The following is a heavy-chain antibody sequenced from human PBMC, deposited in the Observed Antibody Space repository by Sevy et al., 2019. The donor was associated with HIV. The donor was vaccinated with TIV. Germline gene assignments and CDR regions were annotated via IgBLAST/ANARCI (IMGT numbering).Heavy chain of an antibody. Sequence: ASVKVSCKASGGTFSSYAISWVRQAPGQGLEWMGGIIPIFGTANYAQKFQGRVTITADKSTSTAYMELSSLGSEETAVYYCAREVAGKTDYYYMDVWGKGTTVTVSS. CDR3: AREVAGKTDYYYMDV. CDR2: IIPIFGTA. D-gene: IGHD1-1*01. CDR1: GGTFSSYA. J-gene: IGHJ6*03. V-gene: IGHV1-69*06.